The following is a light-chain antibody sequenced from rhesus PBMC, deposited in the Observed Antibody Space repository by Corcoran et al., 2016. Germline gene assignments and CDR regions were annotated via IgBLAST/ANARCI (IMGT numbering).Light chain of an antibody. V-gene: IGKV3-24*04. CDR1: QSVGSY. CDR3: QQESNWIFT. J-gene: IGKJ3*01. Sequence: EIVLTQSPATLALSPGERATLSCRASQSVGSYLAWYQQKPGQAPRLLLYGASSRATGIPDRFSGSGSGTDFPLTISILEPEDVGVYYCQQESNWIFTFGPGTKLDIK. CDR2: GAS.